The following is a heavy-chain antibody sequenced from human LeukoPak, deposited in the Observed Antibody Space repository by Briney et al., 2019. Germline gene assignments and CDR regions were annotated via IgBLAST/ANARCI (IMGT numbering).Heavy chain of an antibody. D-gene: IGHD3-22*01. CDR3: AGEGDSSGPSQENYYYYGMDV. CDR1: GGTFSSYA. Sequence: ASVKVSCKASGGTFSSYAISWVRQAPGQGPEWMGGIIPIFGTANYAQKFQGRVTITADESTSTAYMELSSLRSEDTAVYYCAGEGDSSGPSQENYYYYGMDVWGQGTTVTVSS. V-gene: IGHV1-69*13. CDR2: IIPIFGTA. J-gene: IGHJ6*02.